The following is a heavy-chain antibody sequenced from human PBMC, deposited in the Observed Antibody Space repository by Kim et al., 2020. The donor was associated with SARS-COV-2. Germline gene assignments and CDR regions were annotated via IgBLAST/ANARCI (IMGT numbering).Heavy chain of an antibody. CDR1: GFTFSSYA. CDR2: ISYDGSNK. D-gene: IGHD3-10*01. CDR3: ARDSGSGSYYNGEYAFDI. V-gene: IGHV3-30*04. J-gene: IGHJ3*02. Sequence: GGSLRLSCAASGFTFSSYAMHWVRQAPGKGLEWVAVISYDGSNKYYADSVKGRFTISRDNSKNTLYLQMNSLRAEDTAVYYCARDSGSGSYYNGEYAFDIWGQGTMVTVSS.